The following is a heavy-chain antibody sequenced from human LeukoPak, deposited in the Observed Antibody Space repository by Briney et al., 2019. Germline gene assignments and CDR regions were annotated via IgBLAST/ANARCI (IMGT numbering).Heavy chain of an antibody. CDR2: IIPILGIA. CDR3: ASEMVYAADY. V-gene: IGHV1-69*02. Sequence: ASVKVSCNASGGTFSSYTISWVRQAPGQGLEWMGRIIPILGIANYAQKFQGRVTITADKSTSTAYMELSSLRSEDTAVYYCASEMVYAADYWGQGTLVTVSS. D-gene: IGHD2-8*01. CDR1: GGTFSSYT. J-gene: IGHJ4*02.